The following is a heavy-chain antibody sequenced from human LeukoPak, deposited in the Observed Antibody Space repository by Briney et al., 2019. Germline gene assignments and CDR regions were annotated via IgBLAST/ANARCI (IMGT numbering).Heavy chain of an antibody. V-gene: IGHV1-18*01. Sequence: ASVKVSCKASGYTFSSFGITWLRQAPGQGLEWMGWISGYTGDTDYAQHLQDRLTMTTDTSTNTAYMELRSLRSDGTAVYYCARDSYCSRTSCHNWFDPWGQGTLVTVSS. J-gene: IGHJ5*02. CDR2: ISGYTGDT. D-gene: IGHD2-2*01. CDR3: ARDSYCSRTSCHNWFDP. CDR1: GYTFSSFG.